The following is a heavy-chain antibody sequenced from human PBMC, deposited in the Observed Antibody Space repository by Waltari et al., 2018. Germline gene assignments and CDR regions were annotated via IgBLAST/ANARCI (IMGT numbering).Heavy chain of an antibody. CDR1: GGSIRSHY. J-gene: IGHJ2*01. V-gene: IGHV4-59*11. Sequence: QVQLQESGPGLVKPSETLSLTCTVSGGSIRSHYGRWIRQPPGKGLEWIGYIYYSGSTNYNPSLKSRVTISVDTSKNQFSLKLSSVTAADTAVYYCARDNIAVAGKWYFDLWGRGTLVTVSS. D-gene: IGHD6-19*01. CDR3: ARDNIAVAGKWYFDL. CDR2: IYYSGST.